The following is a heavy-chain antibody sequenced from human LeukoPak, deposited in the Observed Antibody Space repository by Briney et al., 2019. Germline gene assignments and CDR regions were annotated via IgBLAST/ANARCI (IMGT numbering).Heavy chain of an antibody. CDR1: GGSLIGYY. V-gene: IGHV4-34*01. J-gene: IGHJ5*02. Sequence: SETLSLTSAVYGGSLIGYYCSWIRQPPRKGLDGIGEINHMGSTHYNPSLKSRVTISIDTSKNKFSLKLSSVAAADTAVYYCARWYEAADGTREENRNWFDPWGEGTLVTVSS. CDR3: ARWYEAADGTREENRNWFDP. D-gene: IGHD6-13*01. CDR2: INHMGST.